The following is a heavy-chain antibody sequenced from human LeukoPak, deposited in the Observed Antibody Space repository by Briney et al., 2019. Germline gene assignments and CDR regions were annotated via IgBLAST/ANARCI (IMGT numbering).Heavy chain of an antibody. CDR3: ASIATGIAAAGTVRDFDY. J-gene: IGHJ4*02. D-gene: IGHD6-13*01. Sequence: GASVKVSCKASGYTFTSYGISWVRQAPGQGLEWMGWISAYNGNTNYAQKLQGRVTMTTDTSTSTAYMELRSLRSDDTAVYYCASIATGIAAAGTVRDFDYWGQGTLVTVSS. V-gene: IGHV1-18*01. CDR1: GYTFTSYG. CDR2: ISAYNGNT.